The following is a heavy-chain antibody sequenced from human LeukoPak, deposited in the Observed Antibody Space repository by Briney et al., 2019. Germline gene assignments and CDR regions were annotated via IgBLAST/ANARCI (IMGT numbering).Heavy chain of an antibody. Sequence: GESLKISCKGSGYSFTNYWIGWVRQMPGKGLEWMGTIYPGDSDTRYSPSFQGQVTISADKSISTAYLQWSSLKASDTAMYYCARQYCSGGNCYNHNWFDPWGQGTLVTVPS. J-gene: IGHJ5*02. V-gene: IGHV5-51*01. CDR1: GYSFTNYW. CDR3: ARQYCSGGNCYNHNWFDP. CDR2: IYPGDSDT. D-gene: IGHD2-15*01.